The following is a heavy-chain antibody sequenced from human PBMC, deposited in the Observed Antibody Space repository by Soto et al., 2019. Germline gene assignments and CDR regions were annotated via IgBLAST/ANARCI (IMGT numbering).Heavy chain of an antibody. CDR2: IYYSGST. V-gene: IGHV4-31*03. CDR3: ARRLSGSPFDY. J-gene: IGHJ4*02. Sequence: TLSLTCTFSGGSISSGGYYWSWIRQHPGKGLEWIGYIYYSGSTYYNPSLKSRVTISVDTSKNQFSLKLSSVTAADTAVYYCARRLSGSPFDYWGQGTLVTVSS. D-gene: IGHD3-10*01. CDR1: GGSISSGGYY.